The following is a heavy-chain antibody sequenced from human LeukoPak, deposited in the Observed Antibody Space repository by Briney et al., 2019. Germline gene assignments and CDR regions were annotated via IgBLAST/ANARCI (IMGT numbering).Heavy chain of an antibody. J-gene: IGHJ4*02. V-gene: IGHV4-34*01. Sequence: SETLSLTCAVYGGSFSGYYWSWIRQPPGKGLEWIGEINHSGSTNYNPSLKSRVTISVDTSKNQFSLKLSSVTAADTAVYYCARVPVLLWFGELLYRDYFDYWGQGTLVTVSS. CDR1: GGSFSGYY. D-gene: IGHD3-10*01. CDR2: INHSGST. CDR3: ARVPVLLWFGELLYRDYFDY.